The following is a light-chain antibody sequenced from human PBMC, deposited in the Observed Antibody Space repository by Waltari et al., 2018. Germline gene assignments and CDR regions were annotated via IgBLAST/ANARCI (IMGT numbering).Light chain of an antibody. J-gene: IGLJ2*01. Sequence: QSALTQPASVSGSPGQSITISCTGTSGAIGGYNYVPWYQQHPGKAPKFMIYDVSNRPSGVSNRFSGSKSGNTASLTISGLQAEDEADCYCTSYTSSSTLIFGGGTKLTVL. CDR3: TSYTSSSTLI. CDR1: SGAIGGYNY. V-gene: IGLV2-14*03. CDR2: DVS.